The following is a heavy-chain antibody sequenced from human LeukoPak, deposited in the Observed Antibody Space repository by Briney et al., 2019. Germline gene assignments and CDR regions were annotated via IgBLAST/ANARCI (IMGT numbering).Heavy chain of an antibody. CDR1: GYTFNRHG. D-gene: IGHD5-18*01. CDR2: ISAYNGNT. CDR3: ARDLPDTAMANYYYYGMDV. V-gene: IGHV1-18*01. Sequence: ASVKVSCKASGYTFNRHGISWVRQAPGQGLEWMGWISAYNGNTNYAQKLQGRVTMTTDTSTSTAYMELRSLRSDDTAVYYCARDLPDTAMANYYYYGMDVWGQGTTVTVS. J-gene: IGHJ6*02.